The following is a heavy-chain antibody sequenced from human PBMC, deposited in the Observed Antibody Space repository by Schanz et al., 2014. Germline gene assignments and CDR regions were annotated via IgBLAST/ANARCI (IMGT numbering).Heavy chain of an antibody. Sequence: EVQLLESGGGLVQPGGSLRVSCAASGFTFGTFAMSWVRQAPGKGLEWVSCITGGSTTYTYYADSVRGRFTISRDNAKDSLYLQMTSLRAEDTAVYYCATQYCSGTTCYTDSWDHWGQGTLVTVSS. CDR2: ITGGSTTYT. CDR3: ATQYCSGTTCYTDSWDH. J-gene: IGHJ4*01. CDR1: GFTFGTFA. D-gene: IGHD2-2*02. V-gene: IGHV3-21*01.